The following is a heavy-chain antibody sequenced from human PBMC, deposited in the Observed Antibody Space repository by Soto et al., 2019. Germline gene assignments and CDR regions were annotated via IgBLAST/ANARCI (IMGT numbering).Heavy chain of an antibody. CDR3: ARESVVVVPAAILDHYYYYGMDV. J-gene: IGHJ6*02. Sequence: GGSLRLSCAASGFTVISNYMSWVRQAPGKGLEWVSVIYSGGSTYYADSVKGRFTISRDNSKNTLYLQMNSLRAEDTAVYYCARESVVVVPAAILDHYYYYGMDVWGQGTTVTVSS. V-gene: IGHV3-53*01. CDR2: IYSGGST. D-gene: IGHD2-2*01. CDR1: GFTVISNY.